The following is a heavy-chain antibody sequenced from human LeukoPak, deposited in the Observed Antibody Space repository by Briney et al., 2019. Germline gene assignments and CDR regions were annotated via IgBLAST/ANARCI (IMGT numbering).Heavy chain of an antibody. V-gene: IGHV4-59*01. D-gene: IGHD4-17*01. CDR2: IYYSGST. CDR1: GGSISSYY. CDR3: ARSKYGDYPDY. Sequence: SETLSLTCTVSGGSISSYYWSWIRQPPGKGLEWIGYIYYSGSTNYNPSLKSRVTISVDTSKNQFSLKLSSVTAADTAVYYCARSKYGDYPDYWGQGTLVTVSS. J-gene: IGHJ4*02.